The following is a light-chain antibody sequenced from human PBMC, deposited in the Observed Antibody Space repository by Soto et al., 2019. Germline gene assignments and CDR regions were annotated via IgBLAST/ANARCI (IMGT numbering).Light chain of an antibody. Sequence: DIVMTQSPDSLAVSLGERATINCKSSQSVLYSSNNKDYLAWYQQKPGQPPKLLIYWASTRESGVPDRFSGSGSGTDFTLTISSLQAEDVAVYDCQQYYSAPPLTFGGGTKVEIK. J-gene: IGKJ4*01. CDR3: QQYYSAPPLT. V-gene: IGKV4-1*01. CDR1: QSVLYSSNNKDY. CDR2: WAS.